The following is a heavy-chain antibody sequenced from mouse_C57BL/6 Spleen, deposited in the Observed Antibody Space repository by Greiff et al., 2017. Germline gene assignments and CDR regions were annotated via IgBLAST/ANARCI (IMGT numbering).Heavy chain of an antibody. J-gene: IGHJ1*03. CDR3: ARGRNYYGSSYDWYFDV. CDR1: GYAFSSYW. CDR2: IYPGDGDT. D-gene: IGHD1-1*01. Sequence: VHLVESGAELVKPGASVKISCKASGYAFSSYWMNWVKQRPGKGLEWIGQIYPGDGDTNYNGKFKGKATLTADKSSSTAYMQLSSLTSEDSAVYFCARGRNYYGSSYDWYFDVWGTGTTVTVSS. V-gene: IGHV1-80*01.